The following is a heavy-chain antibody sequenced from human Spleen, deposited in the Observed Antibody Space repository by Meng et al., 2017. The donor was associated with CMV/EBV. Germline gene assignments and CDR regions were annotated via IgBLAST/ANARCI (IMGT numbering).Heavy chain of an antibody. CDR3: ARGRILGAKKPGSSYYYYYGMDV. V-gene: IGHV4-34*01. Sequence: SETLSLTCAVYGGSFSGYSWSWIRQPPGKGLEWIGEINHSGSTNYNPSLKSRVTISVDTSKNQFSLKLSSVTAADTAVYYCARGRILGAKKPGSSYYYYYGMDVWGQGTTVTVSS. CDR1: GGSFSGYS. CDR2: INHSGST. J-gene: IGHJ6*02. D-gene: IGHD1-26*01.